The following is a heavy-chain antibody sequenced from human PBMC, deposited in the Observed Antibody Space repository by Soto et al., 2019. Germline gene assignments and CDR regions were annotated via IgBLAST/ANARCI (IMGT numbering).Heavy chain of an antibody. D-gene: IGHD2-2*01. CDR1: GFTFDDYA. CDR2: ISWNSGSI. V-gene: IGHV3-9*01. Sequence: PGGSLRLSCAASGFTFDDYAMHWVRQAPGKGLEWVSGISWNSGSIGYADSVKGRFTISRDNAKNSLYLQMNSLRAEDTALYYCAKDLTGGSTSYYYYMDVWGKGTTVTVSS. J-gene: IGHJ6*03. CDR3: AKDLTGGSTSYYYYMDV.